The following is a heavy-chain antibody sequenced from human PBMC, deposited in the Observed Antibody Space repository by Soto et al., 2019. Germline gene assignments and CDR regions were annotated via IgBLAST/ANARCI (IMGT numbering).Heavy chain of an antibody. D-gene: IGHD3-10*01. CDR3: AREVPGVTSFDY. J-gene: IGHJ4*02. CDR2: INAGVDGT. Sequence: QVQLVQSGPEMMQPGASVKVSCKASGYASLSYAMHWVRQVHGQVYEWLGWINAGVDGTMYSERFQGRVRITRDTSANTVYMKLNALTSEDTAVYYCAREVPGVTSFDYWGQGTLVIVSS. CDR1: GYASLSYA. V-gene: IGHV1-3*01.